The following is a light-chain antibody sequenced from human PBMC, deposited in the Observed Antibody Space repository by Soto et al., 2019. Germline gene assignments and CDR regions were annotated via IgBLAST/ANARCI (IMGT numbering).Light chain of an antibody. CDR3: QQYNSYSEYS. CDR1: QSISRW. V-gene: IGKV1-5*03. CDR2: EAS. J-gene: IGKJ2*01. Sequence: DIQMTQSPSTLSASVGDRVTITCRASQSISRWFAWYQQKPGKAPKLLIYEASRLQSGVPSRFSGSGSGTEFTLTISSLQPDDFATYYCQQYNSYSEYSFGQGTRLEI.